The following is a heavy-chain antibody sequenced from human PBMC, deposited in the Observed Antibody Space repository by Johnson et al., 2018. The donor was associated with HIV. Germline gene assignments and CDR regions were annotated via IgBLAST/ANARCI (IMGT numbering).Heavy chain of an antibody. Sequence: QVQLVESGGGVVQPGGSLRLSCTVSEFTFSLYGMHWVRQAPGKGLQCVAFIPYDGSHKYYKDSVKGRFAISRDNSKSTLYRIMNSLRPEDTAVYYCAKGLLGSLRALDFRGQGTMVTVSA. CDR1: EFTFSLYG. V-gene: IGHV3-30*02. CDR3: AKGLLGSLRALDF. D-gene: IGHD3-10*01. CDR2: IPYDGSHK. J-gene: IGHJ3*01.